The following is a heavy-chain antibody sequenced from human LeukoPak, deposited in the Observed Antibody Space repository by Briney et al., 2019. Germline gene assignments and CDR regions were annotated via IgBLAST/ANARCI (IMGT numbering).Heavy chain of an antibody. Sequence: SETLSLTCAVYGGSFSGYYWSWIRQPPGKGLEWIGEINHSGSANYNPSLKSRVTISVDTSKNQFSLKLSSVTAADTAVYYCARAAYSSGWDLDYWGQGTLVTVSS. CDR3: ARAAYSSGWDLDY. J-gene: IGHJ4*02. CDR2: INHSGSA. V-gene: IGHV4-34*01. D-gene: IGHD6-19*01. CDR1: GGSFSGYY.